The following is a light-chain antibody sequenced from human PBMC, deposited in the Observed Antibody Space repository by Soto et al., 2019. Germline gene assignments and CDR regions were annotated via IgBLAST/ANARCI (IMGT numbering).Light chain of an antibody. CDR2: DAS. CDR3: QQRSNWPLT. Sequence: EIVLAQSPATLSLSPGERATLSCRASQSVSSYLAWYQQRPGQTPRLLIYDASNRATGIPARFSGSGSAADFTLTISSLEPEDFAVYYWQQRSNWPLTFGGGTRVEV. CDR1: QSVSSY. V-gene: IGKV3-11*01. J-gene: IGKJ4*01.